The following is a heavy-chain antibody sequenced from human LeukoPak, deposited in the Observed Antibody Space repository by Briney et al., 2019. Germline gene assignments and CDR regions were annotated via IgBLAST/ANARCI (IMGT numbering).Heavy chain of an antibody. CDR3: ARDSKDGDYRGYYYYYYMDV. CDR2: IYTSGST. Sequence: SETLSLTCTVSGGSISSYYWSWIPQPAGKGLEWIGRIYTSGSTNYNPSLKSRVTMSVDTSKNQFSLKLSFVTAADTAVYYCARDSKDGDYRGYYYYYYMDVWGKGTTVTVSS. D-gene: IGHD4-17*01. CDR1: GGSISSYY. J-gene: IGHJ6*03. V-gene: IGHV4-4*07.